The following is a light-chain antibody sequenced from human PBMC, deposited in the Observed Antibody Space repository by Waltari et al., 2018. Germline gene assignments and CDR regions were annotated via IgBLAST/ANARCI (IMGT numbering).Light chain of an antibody. CDR3: SSYASSTTLEV. Sequence: QSALTQPASVSGSPGQSITISCTGTSDDVGGYNFASWYQQHPGKAPKLMIYEVGNRPSGVSNRFSGSKSGNTASLTISGLQAEDEADYYCSSYASSTTLEVFGTGTKVTVL. J-gene: IGLJ1*01. CDR1: SDDVGGYNF. CDR2: EVG. V-gene: IGLV2-14*01.